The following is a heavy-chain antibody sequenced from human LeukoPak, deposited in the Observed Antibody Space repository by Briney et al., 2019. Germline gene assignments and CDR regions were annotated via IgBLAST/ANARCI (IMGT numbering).Heavy chain of an antibody. CDR3: ARDVRGWNDGAGYFDY. CDR1: GFTFSSYS. CDR2: ISSSSSYI. D-gene: IGHD1-1*01. Sequence: GGSLRLSCAASGFTFSSYSMNWVRQAPGKGLEWVSSISSSSSYIYYAGSVKGRFTISRDNAKNSLYLQMNSLRAEDTAVYYCARDVRGWNDGAGYFDYWGQGTLVIVSS. V-gene: IGHV3-21*01. J-gene: IGHJ4*02.